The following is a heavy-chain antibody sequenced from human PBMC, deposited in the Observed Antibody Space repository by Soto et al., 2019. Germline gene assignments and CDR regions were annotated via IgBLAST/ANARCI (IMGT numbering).Heavy chain of an antibody. J-gene: IGHJ4*02. CDR2: INSDGSST. CDR1: GFSFSKYW. V-gene: IGHV3-74*01. Sequence: EVQLVESGGGLVQPGGSLRLSCAASGFSFSKYWTHWVRQAPGKGLVWVSRINSDGSSTSYADSVKGRFTISRDNAKNTRYLQMNSLRAEDTAVYYCARVTQNYGDHDAGHFDCWGQGTLVTVSS. D-gene: IGHD4-17*01. CDR3: ARVTQNYGDHDAGHFDC.